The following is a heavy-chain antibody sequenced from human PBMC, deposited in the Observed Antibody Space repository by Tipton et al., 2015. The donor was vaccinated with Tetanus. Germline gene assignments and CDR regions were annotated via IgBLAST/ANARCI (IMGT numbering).Heavy chain of an antibody. D-gene: IGHD2-8*01. CDR2: IFYSGNS. CDR1: GDSINSDKYF. V-gene: IGHV4-61*01. CDR3: ARGLIDDFLGSRIYFDS. J-gene: IGHJ4*02. Sequence: VKPSETLSLTCSISGDSINSDKYFWAWIRQPPGKALEWIGDIFYSGNSISNPSFRSRVAMSVDTSRALFSLTLIAVTAADTAVYFCARGLIDDFLGSRIYFDSWGPGTLVTVSS.